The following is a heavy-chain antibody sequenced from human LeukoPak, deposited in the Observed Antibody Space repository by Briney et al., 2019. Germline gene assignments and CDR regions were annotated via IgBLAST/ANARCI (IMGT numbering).Heavy chain of an antibody. D-gene: IGHD2-2*01. CDR1: GDSVSSNSAA. CDR3: ARAGCSSTSCYYYYMDV. Sequence: SQTLSLTCALSGDSVSSNSAAWNWIRQSPSRGLEWLGRTYYRSKWYNDYAVSVKSRITINPDTSKNQFSLQLNSVTPEDTAVYYCARAGCSSTSCYYYYMDVWGKGTTVTVS. CDR2: TYYRSKWYN. J-gene: IGHJ6*03. V-gene: IGHV6-1*01.